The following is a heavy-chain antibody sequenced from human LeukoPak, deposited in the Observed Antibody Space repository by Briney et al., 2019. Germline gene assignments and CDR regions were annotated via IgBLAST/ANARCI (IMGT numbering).Heavy chain of an antibody. J-gene: IGHJ4*02. Sequence: GGSLRLSCAASGFTFSSYEMNWVRQAPGKGLEWVSYISSSGSTIYYADSVKGRFTISRDNSKNTLYLQMNSLRAEDTAVYYCAKVHQKDAAMVYRGQGTLVTVSS. CDR2: ISSSGSTI. D-gene: IGHD5-18*01. CDR3: AKVHQKDAAMVY. CDR1: GFTFSSYE. V-gene: IGHV3-48*03.